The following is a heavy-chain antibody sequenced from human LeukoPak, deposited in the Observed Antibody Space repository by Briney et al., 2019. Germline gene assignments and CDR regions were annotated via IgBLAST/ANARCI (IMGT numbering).Heavy chain of an antibody. CDR3: AGAAYCSGGSCYSDGFDP. CDR2: MNPNSGNT. CDR1: GYTFTSYD. Sequence: ASVKVSCKASGYTFTSYDINWVRQAIGQGLEWMGWMNPNSGNTGYAQKFQGRVTMTRNTSISTAYMELSSLRSEDTAVYYCAGAAYCSGGSCYSDGFDPWGQGTLVTVSS. D-gene: IGHD2-15*01. V-gene: IGHV1-8*01. J-gene: IGHJ5*02.